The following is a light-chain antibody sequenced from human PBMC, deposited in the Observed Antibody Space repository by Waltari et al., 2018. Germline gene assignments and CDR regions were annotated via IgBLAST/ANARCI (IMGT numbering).Light chain of an antibody. CDR1: SSNIGSYNL. J-gene: IGLJ3*02. CDR3: CSYAGSNSWV. V-gene: IGLV2-23*02. Sequence: QSGLIQPASVSGSPGQSITISCTGTSSNIGSYNLFSWYQQYPGKAPKVMIYEVYKRPSGVSNRFSGSKSGNTASLTISGLQAEDETDYYCCSYAGSNSWVFGGGTKVTVL. CDR2: EVY.